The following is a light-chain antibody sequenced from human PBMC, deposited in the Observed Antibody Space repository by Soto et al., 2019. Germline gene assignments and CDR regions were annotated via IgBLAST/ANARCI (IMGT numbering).Light chain of an antibody. CDR2: EGT. CDR1: SSEVGTFNL. V-gene: IGLV2-23*01. CDR3: CSYAGTRTSWV. J-gene: IGLJ1*01. Sequence: QSALTQPASVSGFLGQSITMSCTGSSSEVGTFNLVSWFQQHPGKAPKLLIFEGTKRPSGVSDRFSGSKSGNTASLTISGLQAEDEADYHCCSYAGTRTSWVFGTGTKVTVL.